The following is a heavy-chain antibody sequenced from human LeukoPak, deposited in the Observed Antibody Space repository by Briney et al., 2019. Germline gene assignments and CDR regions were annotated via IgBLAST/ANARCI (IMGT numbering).Heavy chain of an antibody. CDR2: IYNTGST. D-gene: IGHD5-18*01. V-gene: IGHV4-4*07. CDR1: GGSIGSYY. Sequence: SETLSLTCSVSGGSIGSYYWSWIRQPAGKGLEWIGRIYNTGSTSYNPSLKSRVTISVDTSKNQFSLKLSSVTAADTAVYYCARSLGVQLWSSYFDYWGQGTQVTVSS. J-gene: IGHJ4*02. CDR3: ARSLGVQLWSSYFDY.